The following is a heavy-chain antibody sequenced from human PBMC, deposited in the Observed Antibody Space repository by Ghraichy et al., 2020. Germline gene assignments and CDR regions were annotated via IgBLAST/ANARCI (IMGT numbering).Heavy chain of an antibody. CDR2: GSTSGST. D-gene: IGHD2-2*01. Sequence: SETLSLTCTVAGGSMISYYWSRVRQPPGKGLEWIGYGSTSGSTNYNPSLKSRVTISVDTSKSQFSPSLTSMTAADTAVYYCARDHLSSTSQDAFDIWGQGTMVTVSS. J-gene: IGHJ3*02. CDR1: GGSMISYY. V-gene: IGHV4-59*01. CDR3: ARDHLSSTSQDAFDI.